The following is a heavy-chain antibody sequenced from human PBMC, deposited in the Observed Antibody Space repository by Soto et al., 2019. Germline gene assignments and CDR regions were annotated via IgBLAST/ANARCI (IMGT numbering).Heavy chain of an antibody. D-gene: IGHD1-26*01. CDR2: IYYSGST. CDR3: ARVSIVGANVYFDY. V-gene: IGHV4-59*01. Sequence: QVQLQESGPGLVKPSETLSLTCTVSGGSISSYYWSWIRQPPGKGLEWIGYIYYSGSTNYNPSLKSRVTISVDTSKNQFSLKLSSVTAADTAVYYCARVSIVGANVYFDYWGQGTLVTVSS. CDR1: GGSISSYY. J-gene: IGHJ4*02.